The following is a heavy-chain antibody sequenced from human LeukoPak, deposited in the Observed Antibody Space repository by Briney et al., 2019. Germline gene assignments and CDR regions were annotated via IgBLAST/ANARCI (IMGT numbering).Heavy chain of an antibody. CDR2: TSNDESIK. CDR1: GFTFNSYT. V-gene: IGHV3-30-3*01. D-gene: IGHD1-14*01. J-gene: IGHJ4*02. Sequence: AGGSLRLSCAASGFTFNSYTMFWVRQAPGKGLEWVAVTSNDESIKYYADSVKGRFTISRDNSRDTLFLEMSSLRVEDTAVYYCARDPILGPPDYFDYRGRGTLVTVSS. CDR3: ARDPILGPPDYFDY.